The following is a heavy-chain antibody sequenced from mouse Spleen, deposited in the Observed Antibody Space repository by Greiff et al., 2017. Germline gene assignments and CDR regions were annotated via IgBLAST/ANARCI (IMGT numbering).Heavy chain of an antibody. J-gene: IGHJ4*01. V-gene: IGHV1-76*01. Sequence: QVQLKQSGAELVRPGASVKLSCKASGYTFTDYYINWVKQRPGQGLEWIARIYPGSGNTYYNEKFKGKATLTAEKSSSTAYMQLSSLTSEDSAVYFCARWDYEGGDYWGQGTSVTVSS. D-gene: IGHD2-4*01. CDR1: GYTFTDYY. CDR3: ARWDYEGGDY. CDR2: IYPGSGNT.